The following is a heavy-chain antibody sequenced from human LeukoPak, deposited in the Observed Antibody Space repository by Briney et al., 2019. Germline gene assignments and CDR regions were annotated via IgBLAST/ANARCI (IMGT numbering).Heavy chain of an antibody. D-gene: IGHD3-22*01. V-gene: IGHV6-1*01. CDR2: TYYRSKWYN. CDR3: ARAPLDYYDSTGTLFDY. J-gene: IGHJ4*02. Sequence: SQTLSLTCAISGDSVSSNSAAWNWIRQSPSRGLEWLGRTYYRSKWYNDYAVSVKSRITINPDTSKNQFSLQLNSVTPEDTAVYYCARAPLDYYDSTGTLFDYWGQGTLVTVSS. CDR1: GDSVSSNSAA.